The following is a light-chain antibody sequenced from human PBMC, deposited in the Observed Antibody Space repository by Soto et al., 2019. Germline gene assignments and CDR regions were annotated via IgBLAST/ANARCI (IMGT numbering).Light chain of an antibody. Sequence: VMTKSPAPLSVSPGEGATLSGRASQDGRSHVVWYQQKPGQPPRLLIYSASTRTTGIPARFSGSGSETEFTLTISSLQSEDFAVYYCQQHKYWHRVTYGAGTKVE. CDR3: QQHKYWHRVT. J-gene: IGKJ4*01. V-gene: IGKV3-15*01. CDR2: SAS. CDR1: QDGRSH.